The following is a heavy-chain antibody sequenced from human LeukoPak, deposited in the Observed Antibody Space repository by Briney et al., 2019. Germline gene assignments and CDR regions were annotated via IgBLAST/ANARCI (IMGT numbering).Heavy chain of an antibody. CDR1: GYTFTGYG. CDR2: ISAYNGNT. CDR3: ARLRVGAPHWFFDY. Sequence: ASVKVSCKASGYTFTGYGISWVRQAPGQGLEWMGWISAYNGNTNYAQKLQGRVTMTTDTSTSTACMELRSLRSDDTAVYYCARLRVGAPHWFFDYWGQGTLVTVSS. V-gene: IGHV1-18*01. J-gene: IGHJ4*02. D-gene: IGHD1-26*01.